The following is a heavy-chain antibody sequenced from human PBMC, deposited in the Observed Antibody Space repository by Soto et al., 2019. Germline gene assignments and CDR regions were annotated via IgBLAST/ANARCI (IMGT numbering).Heavy chain of an antibody. CDR1: GFSLKTYA. D-gene: IGHD6-13*01. V-gene: IGHV3-23*01. Sequence: PGGSLRLSCAGSGFSLKTYAVTWVRQAPGKGLEWVSVITVTAGNKYYADSVKGRFTISRDTSTNTLYLQMDSLRAEDTAVYYCAKGGVGSSWTKYYFESWGQGTLVTVSS. CDR2: ITVTAGNK. J-gene: IGHJ4*02. CDR3: AKGGVGSSWTKYYFES.